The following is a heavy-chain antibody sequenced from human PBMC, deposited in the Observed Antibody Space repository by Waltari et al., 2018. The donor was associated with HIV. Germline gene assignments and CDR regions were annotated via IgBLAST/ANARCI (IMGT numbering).Heavy chain of an antibody. V-gene: IGHV4-38-2*02. CDR2: IYHSGST. CDR1: GYSISSGYY. J-gene: IGHJ6*02. CDR3: ARGGSGSYRHYYYYYGMDV. Sequence: QVQLQESGPGLVKPSETLSLTCTVSGYSISSGYYWGWIRQPPGKGLEWIGSIYHSGSTSYNPSLKSRVTISVDTSKIQFSLKLSSVTAADTAVYYCARGGSGSYRHYYYYYGMDVWGQGTTVTVSS. D-gene: IGHD3-10*01.